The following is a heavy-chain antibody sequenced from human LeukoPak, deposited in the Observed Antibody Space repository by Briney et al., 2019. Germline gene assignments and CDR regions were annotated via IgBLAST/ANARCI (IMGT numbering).Heavy chain of an antibody. CDR2: ISSSSSYI. CDR1: GFTFSSYS. J-gene: IGHJ3*02. Sequence: PGGSLRLSCAASGFTFSSYSMNWVRQAPGKGLEWVSSISSSSSYIYYADSVKGRFTISRDNAKNSLYLQMNSLRAEDTAVYYCATESYSGSYLYAFDIWGQGTMVTVSS. V-gene: IGHV3-21*04. D-gene: IGHD1-26*01. CDR3: ATESYSGSYLYAFDI.